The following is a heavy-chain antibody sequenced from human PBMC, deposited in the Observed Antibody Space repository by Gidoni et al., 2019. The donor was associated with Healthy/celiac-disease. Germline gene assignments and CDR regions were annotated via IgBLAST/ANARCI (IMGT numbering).Heavy chain of an antibody. CDR3: ARFLSGGSYSFDY. CDR2: IYYSGST. D-gene: IGHD1-26*01. Sequence: QLQLQESGPGLVKPSETLSLTCTVSGGSLSSSSYYWGWIRQPPGKGLEWIGSIYYSGSTYYNPSLKSRVTISVDTSKNQFSLKLSSVTAADTAVYYCARFLSGGSYSFDYWGQGTLVTVSS. CDR1: GGSLSSSSYY. V-gene: IGHV4-39*01. J-gene: IGHJ4*02.